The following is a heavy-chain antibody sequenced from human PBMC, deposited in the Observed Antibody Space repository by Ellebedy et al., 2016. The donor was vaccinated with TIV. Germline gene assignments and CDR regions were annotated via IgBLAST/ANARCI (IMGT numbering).Heavy chain of an antibody. CDR2: IWHDGSNT. V-gene: IGHV3-33*01. J-gene: IGHJ6*02. Sequence: PGGSLRLSCAAPGFTFSSYGMHWVRQAPGKGLEWVAIIWHDGSNTTYADSVKGRFTISRDNSKNTLYLQMNSLSAEDTAVYYCARDLSTVTAYYYYAMDVWGQGTTVTVSS. D-gene: IGHD2-21*02. CDR3: ARDLSTVTAYYYYAMDV. CDR1: GFTFSSYG.